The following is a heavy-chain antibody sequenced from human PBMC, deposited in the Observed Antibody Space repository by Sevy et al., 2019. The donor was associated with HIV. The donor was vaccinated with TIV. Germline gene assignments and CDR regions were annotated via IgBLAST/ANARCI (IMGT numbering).Heavy chain of an antibody. CDR3: ARYRGAYDSSGYDY. CDR1: GFTFSSYA. J-gene: IGHJ4*02. V-gene: IGHV3-30-3*01. Sequence: GGYLRLSCAASGFTFSSYAMHWVRQAPGKGLEWMAVISYDGSNKYYADSVKGRFTISRDNSKNTLYLQMNSLRAEDTAWSYCARYRGAYDSSGYDYWGQGTLVTVSS. CDR2: ISYDGSNK. D-gene: IGHD3-22*01.